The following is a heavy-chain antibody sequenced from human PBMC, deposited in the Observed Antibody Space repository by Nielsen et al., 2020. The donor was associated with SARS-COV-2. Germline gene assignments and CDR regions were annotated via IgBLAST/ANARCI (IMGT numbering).Heavy chain of an antibody. CDR2: IYYSGST. Sequence: WIRQPPGKGLEWIGYIYYSGSTSYNPSLKSRVTISLDTTKNQFFLKVTSVTAADTAVYYCARDRRDLVPDYYLDQSFYGLDVWGQGATVTVSS. CDR3: ARDRRDLVPDYYLDQSFYGLDV. J-gene: IGHJ6*02. D-gene: IGHD3-9*01. V-gene: IGHV4-59*01.